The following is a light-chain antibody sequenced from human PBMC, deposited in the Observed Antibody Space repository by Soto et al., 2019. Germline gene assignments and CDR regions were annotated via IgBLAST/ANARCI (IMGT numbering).Light chain of an antibody. Sequence: EIVMTQSPATLSVSPGERATLSCRASQSVSSNLAWYQQQPGHAPRLLIYGASTRATAIPARWSGSGSGSDFIITMSRLQSEDFSVYCCQQYGNWPPWTFGQGTKVEIK. V-gene: IGKV3-15*01. CDR1: QSVSSN. J-gene: IGKJ1*01. CDR3: QQYGNWPPWT. CDR2: GAS.